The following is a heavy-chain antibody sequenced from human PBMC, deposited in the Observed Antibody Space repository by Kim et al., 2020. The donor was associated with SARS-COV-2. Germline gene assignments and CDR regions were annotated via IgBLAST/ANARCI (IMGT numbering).Heavy chain of an antibody. CDR1: GFNFNKTT. V-gene: IGHV3-23*03. CDR3: AKDRSFTMLRGWWGADGLDG. Sequence: GGSLRLSCAASGFNFNKTTMSWVRQAPGKGLEWLSVIYTGDTSTYYADSVKGRFIISRDNSKNTLYLQMNSLRADDTAVYYCAKDRSFTMLRGWWGADGLDGWGQGTTVTVSS. CDR2: IYTGDTST. D-gene: IGHD3-10*01. J-gene: IGHJ6*02.